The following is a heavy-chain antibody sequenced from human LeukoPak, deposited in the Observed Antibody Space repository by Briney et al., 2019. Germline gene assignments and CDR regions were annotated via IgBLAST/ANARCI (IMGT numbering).Heavy chain of an antibody. CDR1: GGSFSGYY. D-gene: IGHD3-3*01. V-gene: IGHV4-34*01. Sequence: SETLSLTCAVYGGSFSGYYWSWIRQPPGKGLEWIGEINHSGSTNYNPSLKSRVTISVDTSKNQFSLKLSSVTAADTAVYYCARGRTTYDFWSGYLRGKDYYMDVWGKGTTVTVSS. CDR2: INHSGST. CDR3: ARGRTTYDFWSGYLRGKDYYMDV. J-gene: IGHJ6*03.